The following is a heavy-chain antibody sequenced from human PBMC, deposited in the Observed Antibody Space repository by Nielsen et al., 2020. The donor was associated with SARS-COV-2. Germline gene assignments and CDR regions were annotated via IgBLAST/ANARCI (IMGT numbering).Heavy chain of an antibody. V-gene: IGHV3-23*01. D-gene: IGHD1-1*01. CDR1: GFPFSMWN. CDR2: IRVSGSTT. J-gene: IGHJ4*02. CDR3: GRDQGWKGNDY. Sequence: GESLKTSCAAFGFPFSMWNMNWVRQAPGKGLEWVSVIRVSGSTTYYTDSVEGRFTISRDNSKNTLYLQMDSLKAEDTAVYYCGRDQGWKGNDYWGQGTLVTVSS.